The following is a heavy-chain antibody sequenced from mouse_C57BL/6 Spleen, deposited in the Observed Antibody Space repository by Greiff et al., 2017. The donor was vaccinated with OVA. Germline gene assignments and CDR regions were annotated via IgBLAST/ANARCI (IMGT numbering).Heavy chain of an antibody. CDR3: ARTRVPITTVVATGYFDV. CDR2: ISGGGGNT. V-gene: IGHV5-9*01. J-gene: IGHJ1*03. D-gene: IGHD1-1*01. Sequence: EVKVVESGGGLVKPGGSLKLSCAASGFTFSSYTMSWVRQTPEKRLEWVATISGGGGNTYYPDSVKGRFTISRDNAKNTLYLQMSSLRSEDTALYYCARTRVPITTVVATGYFDVWGTGTTVTVSS. CDR1: GFTFSSYT.